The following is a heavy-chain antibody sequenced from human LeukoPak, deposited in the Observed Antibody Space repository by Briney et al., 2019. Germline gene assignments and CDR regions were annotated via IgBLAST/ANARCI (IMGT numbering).Heavy chain of an antibody. Sequence: SETLSLTCAVYGGSFSGYYWSWIRQPPGKGLEWIGEINHSGSTNYNPSLKSRVTISVDTSTNQFSLKLSSVTAADTAVYYCARRWRIAAAGKGGFGYWGQGTLVTVSS. D-gene: IGHD6-13*01. CDR1: GGSFSGYY. J-gene: IGHJ4*02. CDR2: INHSGST. V-gene: IGHV4-34*01. CDR3: ARRWRIAAAGKGGFGY.